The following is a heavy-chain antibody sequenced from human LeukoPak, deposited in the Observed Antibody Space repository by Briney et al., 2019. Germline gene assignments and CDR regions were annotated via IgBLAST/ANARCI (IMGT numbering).Heavy chain of an antibody. CDR2: IYWDDDK. CDR1: GFSLSTNGVG. J-gene: IGHJ4*02. CDR3: AHSRGGKETGYFDY. Sequence: SGPSLVKPTQTLTLTCTFSGFSLSTNGVGVGCIRHPPGKALEWLALIYWDDDKRYSPSLKSRLTITKDTSKNQVVLTMTNMDPVDTATYYCAHSRGGKETGYFDYWGQGTLVTVSS. V-gene: IGHV2-5*02. D-gene: IGHD4-23*01.